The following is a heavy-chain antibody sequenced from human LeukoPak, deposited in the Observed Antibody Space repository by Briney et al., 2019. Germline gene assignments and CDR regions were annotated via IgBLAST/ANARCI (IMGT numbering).Heavy chain of an antibody. Sequence: GGSLRLSCAASGFTFSSYGMHWVRQAPAKGLEGVAFIRYDGSNKYYADSVKGRFTISRDNSKNTLYLQMNSLRAEDTAVYYCARDPGSLNYDCWSGYDSDYWGQGTLVTVSS. D-gene: IGHD3-3*01. CDR3: ARDPGSLNYDCWSGYDSDY. CDR1: GFTFSSYG. CDR2: IRYDGSNK. J-gene: IGHJ4*02. V-gene: IGHV3-30*02.